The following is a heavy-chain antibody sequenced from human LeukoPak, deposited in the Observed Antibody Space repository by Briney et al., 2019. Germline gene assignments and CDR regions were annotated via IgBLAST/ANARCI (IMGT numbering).Heavy chain of an antibody. CDR2: IKEDGSDW. CDR3: ARVYASGSGSFYNPFDY. Sequence: GGSLRLSCVVSGFTFSSHWMSWVRQAPGKRLEWVANIKEDGSDWYYVDSVKGRFTISRDNAKNSLYLQLNSLRAEDTAVYYCARVYASGSGSFYNPFDYWGQGTLLTVSS. V-gene: IGHV3-7*01. CDR1: GFTFSSHW. D-gene: IGHD3-10*01. J-gene: IGHJ4*02.